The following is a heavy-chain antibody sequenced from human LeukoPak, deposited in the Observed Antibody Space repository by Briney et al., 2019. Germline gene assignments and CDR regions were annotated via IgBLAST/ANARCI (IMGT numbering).Heavy chain of an antibody. Sequence: GGSLRLSCAASGVTLSTYAMSWARQAPGRGLEWVSGISSSGSGGNTYYADSVKGRFTISRDNAENTLYLQMNSLRVEDTAVYYCVRSAFHAGSGNYYDYWGQGTLVTVSS. V-gene: IGHV3-23*01. CDR3: VRSAFHAGSGNYYDY. D-gene: IGHD3-22*01. J-gene: IGHJ4*02. CDR2: ISSSGSGGNT. CDR1: GVTLSTYA.